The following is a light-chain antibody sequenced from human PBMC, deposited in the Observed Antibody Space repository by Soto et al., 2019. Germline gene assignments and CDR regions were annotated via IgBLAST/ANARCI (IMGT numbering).Light chain of an antibody. CDR2: AAS. CDR3: QQYNLYPIT. CDR1: QAISGH. J-gene: IGKJ5*01. V-gene: IGKV1D-16*01. Sequence: DIQMTQSPSSLSASVGDRVTITCRASQAISGHLAWYQQKPGKAPKSLIYAASNLQSGVPSRFSGSESGTNFTLTISSLQPEDFATYYCQQYNLYPITFDQGTRLEI.